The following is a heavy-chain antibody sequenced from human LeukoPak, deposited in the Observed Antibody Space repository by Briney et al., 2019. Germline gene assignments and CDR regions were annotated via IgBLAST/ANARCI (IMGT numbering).Heavy chain of an antibody. D-gene: IGHD2-2*01. Sequence: ASVKVSCKASGYTFTGYYMHWVRQAPGQGLEWMGWINPNSGGTNYAQKFQGRVTTTRDTSISTAYMELSRLRSDDTAVYYCARDYCSSTSCLFDYWGQGTLVTVSS. V-gene: IGHV1-2*02. CDR1: GYTFTGYY. CDR3: ARDYCSSTSCLFDY. CDR2: INPNSGGT. J-gene: IGHJ4*02.